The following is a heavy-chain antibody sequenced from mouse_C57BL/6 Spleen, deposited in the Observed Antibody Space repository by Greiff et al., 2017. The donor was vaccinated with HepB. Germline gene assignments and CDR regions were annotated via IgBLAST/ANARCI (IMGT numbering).Heavy chain of an antibody. CDR3: ARSLIYYYGSSYGYAMDD. CDR1: GYTFTSYW. D-gene: IGHD1-1*01. Sequence: QVPLPQPGAELVRPGTSVKLSCKASGYTFTSYWLHWVKQRPGQGLEWIGVIDPSDSYTNYNHKFKGQATLTVDTSSSTAYMQLSSLTSEDSAVYDCARSLIYYYGSSYGYAMDDWGQGTSVTVSS. V-gene: IGHV1-59*01. CDR2: IDPSDSYT. J-gene: IGHJ4*01.